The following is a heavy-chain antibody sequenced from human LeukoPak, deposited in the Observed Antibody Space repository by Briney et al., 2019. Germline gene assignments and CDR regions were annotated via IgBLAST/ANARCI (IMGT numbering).Heavy chain of an antibody. CDR1: GYTFTSYY. Sequence: ASVKVSCKASGYTFTSYYMRWVRQAPGQGLEWMGIINPSGGSTSYAQKFQGRVTMTRDTSIDTAYMQLSRLRSDDTAVYYCAKDRYGDYEAPFHYYMDAWGRGTTVTVSS. CDR2: INPSGGST. V-gene: IGHV1-46*01. D-gene: IGHD5-12*01. J-gene: IGHJ6*03. CDR3: AKDRYGDYEAPFHYYMDA.